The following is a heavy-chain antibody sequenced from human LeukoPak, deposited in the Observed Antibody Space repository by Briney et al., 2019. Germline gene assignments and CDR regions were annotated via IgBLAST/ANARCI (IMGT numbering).Heavy chain of an antibody. D-gene: IGHD2-2*01. V-gene: IGHV3-74*01. Sequence: GGSLKLSCVASGFTFSDYWMDWVRQVPGKGLVWVSRINGDGSSASYADSVKGRFTISRDNAKNTMYLQMNSLRGEDTAVYYCARELGYCGHTRCHKPLDFWGQGTLATVSS. CDR1: GFTFSDYW. CDR3: ARELGYCGHTRCHKPLDF. CDR2: INGDGSSA. J-gene: IGHJ4*02.